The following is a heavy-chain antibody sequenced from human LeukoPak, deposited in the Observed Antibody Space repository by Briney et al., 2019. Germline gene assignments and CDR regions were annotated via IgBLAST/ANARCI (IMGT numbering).Heavy chain of an antibody. V-gene: IGHV1-69*05. CDR2: IIPIFGTA. Sequence: SVKVSCKASGGTFGSYAISWVRQAPGQGLEWMGGIIPIFGTANYAQKFQGRVTITTDESTSTAYMELSSLRSEDTAVYYCARGLGIATEFDYWGQGTLVTVSS. D-gene: IGHD1-14*01. J-gene: IGHJ4*02. CDR1: GGTFGSYA. CDR3: ARGLGIATEFDY.